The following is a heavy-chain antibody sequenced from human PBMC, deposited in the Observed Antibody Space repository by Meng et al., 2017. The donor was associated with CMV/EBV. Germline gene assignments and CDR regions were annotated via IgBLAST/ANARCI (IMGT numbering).Heavy chain of an antibody. V-gene: IGHV5-51*01. D-gene: IGHD2-2*01. J-gene: IGHJ5*02. Sequence: KVSCKGSGYSFTSYWIGWGRQMPGKGLEWMGIIYPGDSDTRYSPSFQGQVTISADKSISTAYLQWSSLKASDTAMYYCARRMGSTSSSYWFDPSGQGTLVTVSS. CDR2: IYPGDSDT. CDR3: ARRMGSTSSSYWFDP. CDR1: GYSFTSYW.